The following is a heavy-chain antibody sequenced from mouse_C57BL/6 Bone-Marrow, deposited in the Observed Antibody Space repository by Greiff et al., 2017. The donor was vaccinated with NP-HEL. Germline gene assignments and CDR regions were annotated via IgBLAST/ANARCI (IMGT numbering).Heavy chain of an antibody. CDR3: ARDGTAVVATPDV. CDR1: GYSFTGYY. CDR2: SSRYNGVS. V-gene: IGHV1-31*01. J-gene: IGHJ1*03. Sequence: VQLQQSGPDLVKPGASVKISCKASGYSFTGYYMHWVKQSHGNILDWIGYSSRYNGVSSYNQKFKGKATLTVDKSSSTAYMELRSLTSEDSAVYYCARDGTAVVATPDVWGTGTTVTVSS. D-gene: IGHD1-1*01.